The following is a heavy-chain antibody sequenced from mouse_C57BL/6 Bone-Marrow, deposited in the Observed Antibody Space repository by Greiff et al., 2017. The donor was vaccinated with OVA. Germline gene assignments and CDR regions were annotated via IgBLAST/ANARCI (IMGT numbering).Heavy chain of an antibody. CDR2: IDPANGNT. D-gene: IGHD1-1*01. CDR3: AREGLYYGSSSWFAY. V-gene: IGHV14-3*01. Sequence: LVESVAELVRPGASVKLSCTASGFNIKNTYMHWVKQRPEQGLEWIGRIDPANGNTKYAPKFQGKATITADTSSNTAYLQLSSLTSEDTAIYYCAREGLYYGSSSWFAYWGQGTLVTVSA. J-gene: IGHJ3*01. CDR1: GFNIKNTY.